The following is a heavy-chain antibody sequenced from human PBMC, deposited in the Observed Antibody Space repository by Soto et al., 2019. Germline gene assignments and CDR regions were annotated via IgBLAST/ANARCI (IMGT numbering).Heavy chain of an antibody. CDR2: IDNSGGIT. CDR1: GFTFSTYA. CDR3: ARRSSSWYFDY. D-gene: IGHD6-13*01. V-gene: IGHV3-23*01. Sequence: PGGSLRLSCAASGFTFSTYAMSWVRQAPGKGLEWVSTIDNSGGITYYADSVKGRFTISRDNSKNTLNLQMNSLRAEDTAVYYCARRSSSWYFDYWGQGTLVTVSS. J-gene: IGHJ4*02.